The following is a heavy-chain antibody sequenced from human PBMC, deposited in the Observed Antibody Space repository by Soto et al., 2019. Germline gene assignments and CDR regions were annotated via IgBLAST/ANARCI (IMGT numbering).Heavy chain of an antibody. Sequence: GGSLRHSCASSGFTFSNAWINWVRQAPGKGLEWVGRIKSKTDGGTPDYAAPVKGRFAISRDDSKNMVYLQMNSLKTEDTAVYYCTTDSYSTIIIVRFDYWGHGTLVTVSS. D-gene: IGHD3-22*01. CDR1: GFTFSNAW. CDR3: TTDSYSTIIIVRFDY. J-gene: IGHJ4*01. V-gene: IGHV3-15*07. CDR2: IKSKTDGGTP.